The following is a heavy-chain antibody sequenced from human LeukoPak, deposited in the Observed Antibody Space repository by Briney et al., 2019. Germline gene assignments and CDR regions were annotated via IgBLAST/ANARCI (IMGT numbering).Heavy chain of an antibody. Sequence: SETLSLTCTVSGGSISSGSYYWSWIRQPAGKGLEWIGRIYTSGSTNYNPSLKSRVTISVDTSKNQFSLKLSSVTAADTAVYYCARDGWFGVTLNNWFDPWGQGTLVTVSS. CDR1: GGSISSGSYY. CDR3: ARDGWFGVTLNNWFDP. V-gene: IGHV4-61*02. CDR2: IYTSGST. D-gene: IGHD3-10*01. J-gene: IGHJ5*02.